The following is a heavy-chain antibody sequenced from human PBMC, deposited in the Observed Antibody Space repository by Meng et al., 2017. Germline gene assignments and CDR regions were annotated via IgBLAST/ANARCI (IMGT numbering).Heavy chain of an antibody. J-gene: IGHJ1*01. V-gene: IGHV1-18*01. CDR2: ISAYNGNT. CDR1: GYTFTSYG. D-gene: IGHD4-11*01. CDR3: AQTTVTTYSEYFQH. Sequence: QGQLVPVGAEGKKPGALVKVSCKASGYTFTSYGISWVRRAPGQGLEWMGWISAYNGNTNYAQKLQGRVTMTTDTSTSTAYMELRSLRSDDTAVYYCAQTTVTTYSEYFQHWGQGTLVTVSS.